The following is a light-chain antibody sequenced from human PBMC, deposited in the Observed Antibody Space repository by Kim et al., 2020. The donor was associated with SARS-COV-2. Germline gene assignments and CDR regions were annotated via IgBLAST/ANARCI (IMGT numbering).Light chain of an antibody. V-gene: IGKV3-15*01. CDR2: DAS. CDR1: QSISSY. Sequence: EIVMTQSPATLSVSPGERVTLSCRASQSISSYLAWYQQKPGQAPGLLIYDASTRATGVPARFSGSGSGTEFTLTISSLQSEDFGVYYCQQYNNWPLTFGGGTKVDIK. J-gene: IGKJ4*01. CDR3: QQYNNWPLT.